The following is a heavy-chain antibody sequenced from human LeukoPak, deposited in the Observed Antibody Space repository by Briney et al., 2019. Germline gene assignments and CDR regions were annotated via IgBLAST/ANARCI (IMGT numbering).Heavy chain of an antibody. D-gene: IGHD6-6*01. CDR2: ISSSSYI. Sequence: GGSLGLSCAASGFTFSSYSMNWVRQAPGKGLEWVSSISSSSYIYYADSVKGRFTISRDNAKNSLYLQMNSLRAEDTAVYYCASGEQLVLFDYWGQGTLVTVSS. CDR3: ASGEQLVLFDY. CDR1: GFTFSSYS. J-gene: IGHJ4*02. V-gene: IGHV3-21*01.